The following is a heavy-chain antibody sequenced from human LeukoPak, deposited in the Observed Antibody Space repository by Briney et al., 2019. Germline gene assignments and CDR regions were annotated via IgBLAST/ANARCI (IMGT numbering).Heavy chain of an antibody. Sequence: ASVKVSCKTSGYTFTNYDINWVRQAPGQGLEWMGRINPNSGGTNYAQKFQGRVTMTRDTSISTAYMELSRLRSDDTAVYYCARADYYDSSGKLPDIWGQGTMVTVSS. CDR3: ARADYYDSSGKLPDI. CDR1: GYTFTNYD. CDR2: INPNSGGT. V-gene: IGHV1-2*06. D-gene: IGHD3-22*01. J-gene: IGHJ3*02.